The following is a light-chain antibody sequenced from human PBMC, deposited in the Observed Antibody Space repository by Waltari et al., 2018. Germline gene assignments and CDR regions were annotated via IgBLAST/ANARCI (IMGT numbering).Light chain of an antibody. CDR3: SACDSSLSAWV. CDR1: SNNVGNQG. J-gene: IGLJ3*02. V-gene: IGLV10-54*04. Sequence: QAGLTQPPSVSKGLRQTATLTCTGNSNNVGNQGAAWLQQHQGHSPKLLPYRNNNRPSGISERFSASRSGNTAALTITGLQPEDEADYYCSACDSSLSAWVFGGGTKLTVL. CDR2: RNN.